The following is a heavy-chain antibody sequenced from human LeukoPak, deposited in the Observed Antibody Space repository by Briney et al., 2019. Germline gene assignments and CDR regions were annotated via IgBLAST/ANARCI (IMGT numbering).Heavy chain of an antibody. CDR1: GLTLSSYA. D-gene: IGHD2-15*01. CDR3: AREVNCSGGSCYSGYFDY. Sequence: GGSLRLSCAASGLTLSSYAMSWVRQAPGKGLEWVTVIWSDGITKYYADSVKGRFTISRDNSKNVLYLQMNSLRAEDTAVYYCAREVNCSGGSCYSGYFDYWGQGTLVTVSS. V-gene: IGHV3-33*08. J-gene: IGHJ4*02. CDR2: IWSDGITK.